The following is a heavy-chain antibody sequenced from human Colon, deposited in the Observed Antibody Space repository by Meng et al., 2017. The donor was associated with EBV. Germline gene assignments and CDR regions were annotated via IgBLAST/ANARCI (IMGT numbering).Heavy chain of an antibody. CDR3: ARTFGYCSNNNCPRTLGY. V-gene: IGHV4-34*02. J-gene: IGHJ4*02. CDR1: GGSLSGYY. Sequence: QVQQQQGGAGLLKPSETLSLTCGVSGGSLSGYYWSWIRHFPGRTLEFIGDINHSGSANYNPSLRSRVTISVDTSKNQIFLNLHSVTAADTAVYHCARTFGYCSNNNCPRTLGYWGQGTLVTVSS. D-gene: IGHD2-2*03. CDR2: INHSGSA.